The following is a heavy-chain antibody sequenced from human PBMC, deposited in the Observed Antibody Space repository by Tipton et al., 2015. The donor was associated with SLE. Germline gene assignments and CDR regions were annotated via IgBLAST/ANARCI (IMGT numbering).Heavy chain of an antibody. CDR1: GGSFSGYY. CDR2: IYTSGST. J-gene: IGHJ5*02. Sequence: TLSLTCAVYGGSFSGYYWSWIRQPAGKGLEWIGYIYTSGSTNYNPSLKSRVTISVDTSKNQFSLKLSSVTAADTAVYYCAREGKYYDFWSGYSPLGWFDPWGQGTLVTVSS. D-gene: IGHD3-3*01. V-gene: IGHV4-4*09. CDR3: AREGKYYDFWSGYSPLGWFDP.